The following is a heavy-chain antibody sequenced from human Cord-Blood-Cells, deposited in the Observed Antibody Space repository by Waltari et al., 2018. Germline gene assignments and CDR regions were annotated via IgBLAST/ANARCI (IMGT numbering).Heavy chain of an antibody. J-gene: IGHJ2*01. Sequence: QVQLQESGPGLVKPSETLSLTCAVSGYSISSGYYWGWIRQPPGKGLEWFGSIYHSGSTYYNPSLKSRVTISVDTSKNQFSLKLSSVTAADTAVYYCAKARVVGAPTGGFDLWGRGTLVTVSS. D-gene: IGHD2-8*02. CDR1: GYSISSGYY. V-gene: IGHV4-38-2*01. CDR2: IYHSGST. CDR3: AKARVVGAPTGGFDL.